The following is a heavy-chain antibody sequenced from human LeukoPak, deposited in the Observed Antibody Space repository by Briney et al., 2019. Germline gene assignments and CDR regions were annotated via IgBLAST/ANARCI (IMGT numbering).Heavy chain of an antibody. V-gene: IGHV3-30*03. Sequence: PGGSLRLSCAASGFTVSSNYMSWVRQAPGKGLEWAAVISYGGSNQYYSDSVKGRFTISRDNFKNTLNLQMNSLSSDDTAVYYCARGRGNYPQYFFDYWGHGTLVTVSS. CDR2: ISYGGSNQ. D-gene: IGHD1-26*01. CDR1: GFTVSSNY. CDR3: ARGRGNYPQYFFDY. J-gene: IGHJ4*01.